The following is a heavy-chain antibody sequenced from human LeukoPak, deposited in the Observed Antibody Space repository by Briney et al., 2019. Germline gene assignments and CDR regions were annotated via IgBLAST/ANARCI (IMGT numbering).Heavy chain of an antibody. J-gene: IGHJ4*02. Sequence: GGSLRLSCAASGFTFSSYWMSWVRQAPGKGLEWVANIKQDGSEKYYVDSVKGRFTISRDNAKNSLYLQMNSLRAEDTAVYYRARARASVGAYFDYWGQGTLVTVSS. CDR2: IKQDGSEK. D-gene: IGHD1-26*01. V-gene: IGHV3-7*01. CDR3: ARARASVGAYFDY. CDR1: GFTFSSYW.